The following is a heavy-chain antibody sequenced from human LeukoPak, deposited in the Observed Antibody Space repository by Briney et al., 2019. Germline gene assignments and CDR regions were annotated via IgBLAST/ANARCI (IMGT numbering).Heavy chain of an antibody. CDR2: IWYDGSNK. V-gene: IGHV3-33*08. Sequence: SGGSLRLSCAASGFTFTTFPMHWVRQAPGKGLEWVAVIWYDGSNKYYADSVKGRFTISRDNSKNTLYLQMNSLRAEDTAVYYCAQGSEGFDYWGQGALVTVSS. CDR3: AQGSEGFDY. J-gene: IGHJ4*02. D-gene: IGHD2-15*01. CDR1: GFTFTTFP.